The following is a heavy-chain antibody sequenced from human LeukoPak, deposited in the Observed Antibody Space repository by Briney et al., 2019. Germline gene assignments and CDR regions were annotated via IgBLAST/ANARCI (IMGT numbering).Heavy chain of an antibody. CDR3: ARIRARRGYSYGLIDY. D-gene: IGHD5-18*01. J-gene: IGHJ4*02. Sequence: SETLSLTCTVSGGSISSSSYYWGWIRQPPGKGLEWIGSIYYSGSTYYNPSLKSRVTISVDTSKNQFSLKLSSVTAADTAVYYCARIRARRGYSYGLIDYWGQGTLVTVSS. V-gene: IGHV4-39*07. CDR1: GGSISSSSYY. CDR2: IYYSGST.